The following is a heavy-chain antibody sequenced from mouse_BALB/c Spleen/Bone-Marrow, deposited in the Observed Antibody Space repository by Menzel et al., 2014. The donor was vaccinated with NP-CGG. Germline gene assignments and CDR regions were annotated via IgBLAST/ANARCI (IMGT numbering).Heavy chain of an antibody. D-gene: IGHD1-2*01. CDR1: GFSLTNYG. CDR3: ARPYYGLYAMNY. V-gene: IGHV2-9*02. Sequence: VQLVESGPGLVAPSQSLSITCTVSGFSLTNYGVHWVRQPPGKGLEWLGVIWAGGGTNYNSALMSRLSISKDNSKSQVFLKMNSLQTDDTAMYYCARPYYGLYAMNYWGQGTSVTVSS. J-gene: IGHJ4*01. CDR2: IWAGGGT.